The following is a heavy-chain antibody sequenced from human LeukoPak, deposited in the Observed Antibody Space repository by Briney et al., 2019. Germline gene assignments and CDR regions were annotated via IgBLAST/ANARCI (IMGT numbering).Heavy chain of an antibody. V-gene: IGHV4-31*03. J-gene: IGHJ4*02. Sequence: SETLSLTCTVSGGSISSDGYYWNWIRQRPGKGLEWIGNIYYSGSTYYNPSLKSRVSISLDTSQNQCSLKITSVTAADTAVYYCARLYLAVAGTGDFDYWGQGTLVTVSS. CDR3: ARLYLAVAGTGDFDY. D-gene: IGHD6-19*01. CDR2: IYYSGST. CDR1: GGSISSDGYY.